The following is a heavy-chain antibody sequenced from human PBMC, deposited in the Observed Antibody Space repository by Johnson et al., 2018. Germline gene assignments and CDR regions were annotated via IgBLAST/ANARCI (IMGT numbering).Heavy chain of an antibody. CDR1: GGSISSGDYY. D-gene: IGHD3-10*01. CDR3: ARVTMVRGAPDAFDI. V-gene: IGHV4-30-4*01. CDR2: IYYSGST. Sequence: QVQLQESGPGLVKXSQTXSLXCTVSGGSISSGDYYWSWIRQPPGKGLEWIGYIYYSGSTYYTPSLKSRVPIAVATSKNQFSLKLRSVTAADTAVYYCARVTMVRGAPDAFDIWGQGTMVTVSS. J-gene: IGHJ3*02.